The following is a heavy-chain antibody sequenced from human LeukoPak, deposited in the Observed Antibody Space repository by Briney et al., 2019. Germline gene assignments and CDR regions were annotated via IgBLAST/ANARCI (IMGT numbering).Heavy chain of an antibody. CDR3: VRMNYVSSGWGAPFDH. CDR2: IKQGGSEK. V-gene: IGHV3-7*01. D-gene: IGHD1-7*01. J-gene: IGHJ4*02. CDR1: GFTFYKYL. Sequence: GSPGLSCSGSGFTFYKYLMTWVRPAPGKGVEGGANIKQGGSEKFSADSVKGRFSISRDNARNSLYLQMNSLRAEDTALYYCVRMNYVSSGWGAPFDHWGQGTLVTVSS.